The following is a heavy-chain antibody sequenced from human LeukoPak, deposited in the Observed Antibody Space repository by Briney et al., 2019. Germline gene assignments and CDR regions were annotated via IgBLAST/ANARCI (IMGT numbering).Heavy chain of an antibody. D-gene: IGHD6-13*01. CDR3: ARTHGGYSSSWYFDY. CDR2: IYHSGST. J-gene: IGHJ4*02. Sequence: PSETLSLTCTVSGGSISSGGYYWSWIRQPPGKGLEWIGYIYHSGSTYYNPSLKSRVTISVDRSKNQFSLKLSSVTAADTAVYYCARTHGGYSSSWYFDYWGQGTLVTVSS. V-gene: IGHV4-30-2*01. CDR1: GGSISSGGYY.